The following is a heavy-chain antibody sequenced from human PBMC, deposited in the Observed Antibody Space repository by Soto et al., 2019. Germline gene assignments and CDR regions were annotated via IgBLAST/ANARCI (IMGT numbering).Heavy chain of an antibody. V-gene: IGHV1-69*13. J-gene: IGHJ4*02. CDR3: AGGWFGEFVYYFDY. Sequence: AASVKVSCKASGGTFSSYAISWVRQAPGQGLEWMGGIIPIFGTANYAQKFQGRVTITADESTSTAYMELSSLRSEDTAVYYCAGGWFGEFVYYFDYWGQGTLVTVS. CDR2: IIPIFGTA. CDR1: GGTFSSYA. D-gene: IGHD3-10*01.